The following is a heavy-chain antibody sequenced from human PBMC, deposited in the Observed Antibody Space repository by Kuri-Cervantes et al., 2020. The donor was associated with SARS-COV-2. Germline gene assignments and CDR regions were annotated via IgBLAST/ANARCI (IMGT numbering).Heavy chain of an antibody. J-gene: IGHJ4*02. CDR3: ARGGSYPTLDY. V-gene: IGHV1-18*01. Sequence: ASVQVSCKASGYSLSSYGVTWIRQAPGQGLEWMGWISAYNGNSNYAEKFRGRVVMTTDTNTNTGYMELLSLRSDDTAVYFCARGGSYPTLDYWGQGTLVTVSS. CDR1: GYSLSSYG. D-gene: IGHD1-26*01. CDR2: ISAYNGNS.